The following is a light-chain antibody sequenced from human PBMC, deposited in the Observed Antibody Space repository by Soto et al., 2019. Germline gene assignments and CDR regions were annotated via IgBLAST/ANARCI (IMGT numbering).Light chain of an antibody. Sequence: QSVLTQPPSVSGAPGQRVTISCTGSSSNIGAGYDVHWYQQLPGMAPKLLIYENNNRPSGVPDRFSGSKSGTSASLAITGLQAEDEADYYCQSYASTLSCPHYVFGTGTKVTVL. V-gene: IGLV1-40*01. J-gene: IGLJ1*01. CDR1: SSNIGAGYD. CDR3: QSYASTLSCPHYV. CDR2: ENN.